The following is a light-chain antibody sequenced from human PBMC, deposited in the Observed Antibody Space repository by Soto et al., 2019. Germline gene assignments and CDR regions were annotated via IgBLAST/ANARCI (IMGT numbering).Light chain of an antibody. J-gene: IGKJ4*01. Sequence: DIQMTQSPTTLSASVGDRVTITCRASQSLNSWLAWYQQKPGKAPKHLIHKASSLESGVPSRFSGSGSGTEFTLTISSLQPDDFATYYCQQYNSYPLTFGGGTKVEIK. CDR1: QSLNSW. V-gene: IGKV1-5*03. CDR2: KAS. CDR3: QQYNSYPLT.